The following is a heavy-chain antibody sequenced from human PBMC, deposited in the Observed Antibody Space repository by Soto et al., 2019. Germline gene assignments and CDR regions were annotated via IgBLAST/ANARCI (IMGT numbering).Heavy chain of an antibody. D-gene: IGHD3-10*01. CDR3: PRRYGSAFDI. J-gene: IGHJ3*02. CDR1: GGSLSSYY. Sequence: QVQLQESGPGLVKPSETLSLTCTVSGGSLSSYYWSWIRQPPGKGLEWIGYIYYRGSTNYNPSLKSRVTLSVDTSKNQFPPKLTSVTAADTAVYYCPRRYGSAFDIWGQGTMVTVSS. CDR2: IYYRGST. V-gene: IGHV4-59*01.